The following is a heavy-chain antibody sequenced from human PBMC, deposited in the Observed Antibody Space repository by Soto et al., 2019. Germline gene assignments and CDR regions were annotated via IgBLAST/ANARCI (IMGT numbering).Heavy chain of an antibody. J-gene: IGHJ4*02. V-gene: IGHV4-59*01. CDR2: IYYLGST. Sequence: SETLSLTCSVSGGSMSEYLWRCIRQSPGKGLEWIGYIYYLGSTDYNPSLKSRVTISVDTSKRQFSMRLTSVTAADTAVYYCARDGYDGSGSPYPAYGGPGTQVTVSS. D-gene: IGHD3-10*01. CDR3: ARDGYDGSGSPYPAY. CDR1: GGSMSEYL.